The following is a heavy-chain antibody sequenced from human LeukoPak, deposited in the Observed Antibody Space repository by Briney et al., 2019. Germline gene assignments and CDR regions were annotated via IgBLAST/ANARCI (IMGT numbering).Heavy chain of an antibody. Sequence: GASVKVSCKASGYSFTSYYIHWVRLAPGQGLEWVGVINPSGGSTRYAQKFQDRVTMTRDMSTSTVYMELSSLRSEDTAVYYCAREGVSGSYLGYWGQGTLVTVSS. CDR2: INPSGGST. J-gene: IGHJ4*02. CDR3: AREGVSGSYLGY. CDR1: GYSFTSYY. V-gene: IGHV1-46*01. D-gene: IGHD1-26*01.